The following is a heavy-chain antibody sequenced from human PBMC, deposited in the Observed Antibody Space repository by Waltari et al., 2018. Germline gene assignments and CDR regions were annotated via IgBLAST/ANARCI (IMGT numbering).Heavy chain of an antibody. CDR2: IRYDGSNK. CDR3: AKDPGYGDPFYYMDV. D-gene: IGHD4-17*01. Sequence: QVQLVESGGGVVQPGGSLRLSCAASGFTFSSYGMHWVRQAPGKGLEWVAFIRYDGSNKYYADSVKGRFTISRDNSKNTLYLQMNSLRAEDTAVYYCAKDPGYGDPFYYMDVWGKGTTVTVSS. J-gene: IGHJ6*03. CDR1: GFTFSSYG. V-gene: IGHV3-30*02.